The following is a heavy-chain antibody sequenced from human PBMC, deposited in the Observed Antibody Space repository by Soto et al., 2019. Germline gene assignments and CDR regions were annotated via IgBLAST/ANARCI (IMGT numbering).Heavy chain of an antibody. CDR1: GFSLSASGAS. J-gene: IGHJ5*02. Sequence: SGPTLVNPTQTLRLTCAFSGFSLSASGASVGWIRQPPGKALEWLAHIYWNDDKRYSPSLRSRLTISKDTSKSQVVLTFTNMDPADTGTYICVDRLDVPGLAFCPWGRGSLVTVSS. V-gene: IGHV2-5*01. CDR2: IYWNDDK. CDR3: VDRLDVPGLAFCP. D-gene: IGHD3-16*01.